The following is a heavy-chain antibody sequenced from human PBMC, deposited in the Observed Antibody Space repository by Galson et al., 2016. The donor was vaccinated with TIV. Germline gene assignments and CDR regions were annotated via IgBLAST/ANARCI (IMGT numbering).Heavy chain of an antibody. CDR1: GYTLNGYH. J-gene: IGHJ4*02. CDR3: ARGFGVLTGNSVPKDFEY. Sequence: SVKVSCKASGYTLNGYHVHWVRQAPGQGLEWRGWIKPNRGDTKVAQKFRGRVTMTRDTSITTAYLELSGLRPDDTAVYYCARGFGVLTGNSVPKDFEYLGQRALVTVSS. V-gene: IGHV1-2*02. D-gene: IGHD3-9*01. CDR2: IKPNRGDT.